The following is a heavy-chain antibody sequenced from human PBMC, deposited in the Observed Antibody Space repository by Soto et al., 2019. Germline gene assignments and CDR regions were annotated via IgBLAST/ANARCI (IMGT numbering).Heavy chain of an antibody. Sequence: QVQLVQSGAEVKKPGSSVKVSCKASGGTFSRYAIKWVRQAPGQGLEWMGGIIPIFDTANYAQKFQGSVTITGDDPTNTAYMELSSLRSEDSAIYYCARARYYSTTTRRGAFSDCYCAMDVWGQGTTVTVSS. CDR3: ARARYYSTTTRRGAFSDCYCAMDV. J-gene: IGHJ6*02. CDR2: IIPIFDTA. V-gene: IGHV1-69*01. CDR1: GGTFSRYA. D-gene: IGHD2-2*01.